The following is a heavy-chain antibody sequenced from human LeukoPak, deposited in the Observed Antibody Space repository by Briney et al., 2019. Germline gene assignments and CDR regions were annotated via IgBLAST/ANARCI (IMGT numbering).Heavy chain of an antibody. CDR1: GGSISSHY. CDR3: ARVYYSSSYDYWYFDL. J-gene: IGHJ2*01. CDR2: MYYNGSM. Sequence: PSETLSLTCTVSGGSISSHYWSWIRQPPGKGLEWIGYMYYNGSMNYNPSLKSRVTISVDTSKNQFSLKLSSVTAADTAVYYCARVYYSSSYDYWYFDLWGRGTLVTVSS. D-gene: IGHD6-13*01. V-gene: IGHV4-59*11.